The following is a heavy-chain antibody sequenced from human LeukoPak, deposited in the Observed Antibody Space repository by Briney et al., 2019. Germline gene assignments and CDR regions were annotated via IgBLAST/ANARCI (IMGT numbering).Heavy chain of an antibody. CDR2: ISAYNGNT. CDR1: GYTFTSYG. D-gene: IGHD2-2*01. Sequence: ASVKVSCKASGYTFTSYGISWVRQAPGQGLEWMGWISAYNGNTNYAQKLQGRVTMTTDTSTSTAYMELRSLRSDDTAVYYCARDGIVVVPAADDPYYIDVWGKGTTVTVSS. J-gene: IGHJ6*03. V-gene: IGHV1-18*01. CDR3: ARDGIVVVPAADDPYYIDV.